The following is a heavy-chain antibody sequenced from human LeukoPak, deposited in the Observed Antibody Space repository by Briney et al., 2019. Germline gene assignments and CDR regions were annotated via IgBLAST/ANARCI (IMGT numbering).Heavy chain of an antibody. Sequence: GGSLRLSCAASGFTFSAYTIHWVRQAPGKGLERVAVMSNDGSIKKYANSVKGRFTISRDNSKNTLFLQMDSLRAEDTALYYCARELTIFGVIIQRYDTFDIWGQGTMVTVSS. J-gene: IGHJ3*02. CDR1: GFTFSAYT. D-gene: IGHD3-3*01. V-gene: IGHV3-30-3*01. CDR3: ARELTIFGVIIQRYDTFDI. CDR2: MSNDGSIK.